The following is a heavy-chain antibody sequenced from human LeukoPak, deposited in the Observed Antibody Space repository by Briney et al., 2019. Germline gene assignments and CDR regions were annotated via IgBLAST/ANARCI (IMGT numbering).Heavy chain of an antibody. J-gene: IGHJ4*02. Sequence: PGGSLRLSCAGSGFTFSSYWMSWVRQAPGKGLEWVANIKEDGSEKYYGDSVKGRFTISRDNAKNSLYLEMNSLRAEDTAVYYCARARDGLLWFGELSPFFDFWGQGNLVTVSS. D-gene: IGHD3-10*01. CDR3: ARARDGLLWFGELSPFFDF. CDR2: IKEDGSEK. V-gene: IGHV3-7*01. CDR1: GFTFSSYW.